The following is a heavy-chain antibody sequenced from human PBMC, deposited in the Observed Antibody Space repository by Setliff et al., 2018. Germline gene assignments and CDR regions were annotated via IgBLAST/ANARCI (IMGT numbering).Heavy chain of an antibody. J-gene: IGHJ5*02. D-gene: IGHD3-10*01. CDR2: ISPYTGKT. CDR3: ARIGPSNWGIRGYNWLDP. CDR1: GYTFSDYI. V-gene: IGHV1-18*01. Sequence: ASVKVSCKASGYTFSDYIINWVRQAPVQGLEWVGWISPYTGKTYFAQKLQGRVTLTTDSSTDTAYMELRSLRSDDTAIYYCARIGPSNWGIRGYNWLDPWGQGTLVTVSS.